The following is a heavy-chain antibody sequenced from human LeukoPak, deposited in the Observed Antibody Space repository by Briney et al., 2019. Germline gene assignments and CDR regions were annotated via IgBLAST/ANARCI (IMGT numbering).Heavy chain of an antibody. Sequence: GGSLRLSCAASGFTFSSYAMSWVRQVPGKGLEWVANIKQDGSEKYYVDSVKGRFTISRDNAKNSLYLQMNSLRAEDTAVYYCASRAPYYDSSGYYPLFDYRGQGTLVTVSS. V-gene: IGHV3-7*01. J-gene: IGHJ4*02. D-gene: IGHD3-22*01. CDR2: IKQDGSEK. CDR1: GFTFSSYA. CDR3: ASRAPYYDSSGYYPLFDY.